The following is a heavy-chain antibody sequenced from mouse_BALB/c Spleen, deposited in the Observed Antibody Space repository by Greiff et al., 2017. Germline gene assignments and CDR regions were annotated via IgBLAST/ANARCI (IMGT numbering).Heavy chain of an antibody. CDR1: GYSITSGYY. V-gene: IGHV3-6*02. D-gene: IGHD1-2*01. J-gene: IGHJ3*01. CDR2: ISYDGSN. CDR3: ARDGDLHYYGPWFAY. Sequence: EVKLQESGPGLVKPSQSLSLTCSVTGYSITSGYYWNWIRQFPGNKLEWMGYISYDGSNNYNPSLKNRISITRDTSKNQFFLKLNSVTTEDTATYYCARDGDLHYYGPWFAYWGQGTLVTVSA.